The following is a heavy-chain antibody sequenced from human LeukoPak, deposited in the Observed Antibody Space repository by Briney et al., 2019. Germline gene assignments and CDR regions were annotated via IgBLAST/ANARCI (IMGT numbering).Heavy chain of an antibody. CDR3: SINLRGSGTPRA. Sequence: ASVKVSCKASAYTFTGYYMNWVRQAPGQGLEWVGWIHPNRGGTQYAQKFQGRVTMIRATSNSTAYLELSMLAFEVTAVYYCSINLRGSGTPRAWGQGTLVTVSS. D-gene: IGHD3-10*01. CDR1: AYTFTGYY. V-gene: IGHV1-2*02. J-gene: IGHJ4*02. CDR2: IHPNRGGT.